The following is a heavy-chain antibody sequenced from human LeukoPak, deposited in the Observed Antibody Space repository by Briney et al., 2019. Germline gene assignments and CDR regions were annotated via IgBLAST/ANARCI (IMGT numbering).Heavy chain of an antibody. CDR3: ARQVGITFDY. J-gene: IGHJ4*02. Sequence: NPSETLSLTCTVSGGSISSYYWSWIRQPPGKGLEWIGYIYTSGSTNYNPSLKSRVTISVDTSKNQFSLKLSSVTAADTAVYYCARQVGITFDYWGQGTLVTVSS. CDR2: IYTSGST. D-gene: IGHD2-21*01. CDR1: GGSISSYY. V-gene: IGHV4-4*09.